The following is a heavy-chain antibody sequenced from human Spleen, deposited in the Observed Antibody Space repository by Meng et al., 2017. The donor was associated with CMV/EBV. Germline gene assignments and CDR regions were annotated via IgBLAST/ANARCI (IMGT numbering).Heavy chain of an antibody. J-gene: IGHJ5*02. CDR1: GFTFSSYA. V-gene: IGHV3-23*01. D-gene: IGHD1-26*01. Sequence: GESLKISCAASGFTFSSYAMSWVRQAPGKGLEWVSTIGGSGGNTYFADSVKGRFTISRDNSKNTLYLQMNRLRAEDAAIYYCAKGIPATKKLRGTPGGWFDPWGQGTLVTVSS. CDR3: AKGIPATKKLRGTPGGWFDP. CDR2: IGGSGGNT.